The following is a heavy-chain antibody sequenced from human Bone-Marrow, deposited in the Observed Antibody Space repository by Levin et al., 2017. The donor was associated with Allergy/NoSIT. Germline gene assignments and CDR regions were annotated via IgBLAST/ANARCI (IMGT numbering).Heavy chain of an antibody. CDR1: GFTFSSYA. V-gene: IGHV3-23*01. Sequence: QPGGSLRLSCAASGFTFSSYAMSWVRQAPGKGLEWVSAITASGLSPYYADSVKGRFTISRDNSNNILYLQIHSLRAVDTALYYCAKPSRGGKSSFDCWGQGTLVTVSS. D-gene: IGHD3-10*01. J-gene: IGHJ4*02. CDR3: AKPSRGGKSSFDC. CDR2: ITASGLSP.